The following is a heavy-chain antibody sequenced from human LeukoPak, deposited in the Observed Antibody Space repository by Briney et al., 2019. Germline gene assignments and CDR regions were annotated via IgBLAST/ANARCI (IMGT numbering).Heavy chain of an antibody. D-gene: IGHD3-10*01. CDR1: GFTLSSYW. CDR2: IKQDGSEK. Sequence: GGSLRLSCAASGFTLSSYWMSWVRQAPGKGLEWVANIKQDGSEKYYVDSVKGRFTISRDNAKNSLYLQMNSLRAEDTAVYYCASTEVRAKYYYYMDVWGKGTTVTVSS. V-gene: IGHV3-7*01. CDR3: ASTEVRAKYYYYMDV. J-gene: IGHJ6*03.